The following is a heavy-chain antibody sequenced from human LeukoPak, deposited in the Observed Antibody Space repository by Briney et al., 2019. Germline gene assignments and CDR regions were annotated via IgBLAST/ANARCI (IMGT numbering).Heavy chain of an antibody. J-gene: IGHJ4*02. CDR1: GYTFTSYY. D-gene: IGHD4-11*01. Sequence: GASVKVSCKASGYTFTSYYMHWVRQAPGQGLEWMGWISAYNGNTNYAQKLQGRVTMTTDTSTSTAYMELRSLRSDDTAVYYCARDLTRYGYSNSGPVDYWGQGTLVTVSS. V-gene: IGHV1-18*04. CDR2: ISAYNGNT. CDR3: ARDLTRYGYSNSGPVDY.